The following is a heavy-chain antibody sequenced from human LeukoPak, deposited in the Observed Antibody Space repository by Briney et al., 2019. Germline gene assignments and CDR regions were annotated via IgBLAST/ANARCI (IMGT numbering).Heavy chain of an antibody. CDR3: ARLPRGNWFDP. CDR1: GGSIIGYY. J-gene: IGHJ5*02. D-gene: IGHD3-10*01. CDR2: IYYSGTT. Sequence: SETLSLTCTVSGGSIIGYYWTSIGQPPRKGLEWIGNIYYSGTTNYNPPLKSRITMSLDTSKNQFSLRLSSVTAADTAVYYCARLPRGNWFDPWGQGTLVTVSS. V-gene: IGHV4-59*01.